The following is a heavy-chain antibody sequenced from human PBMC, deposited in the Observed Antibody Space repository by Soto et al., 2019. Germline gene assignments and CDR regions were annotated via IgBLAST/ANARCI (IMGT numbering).Heavy chain of an antibody. D-gene: IGHD2-21*02. CDR2: AYHNGNA. CDR3: ARDSVILVVTAFHHADAFDI. J-gene: IGHJ3*02. CDR1: GYAISSGYY. Sequence: PSETLSLTCDVSGYAISSGYYWGWIRQPPGKGLEWIGSAYHNGNANYNPSLESRVTISIDTSKNQFSLHLNSVTPEDTAVYYCARDSVILVVTAFHHADAFDIWGQGTMVTVSS. V-gene: IGHV4-38-2*02.